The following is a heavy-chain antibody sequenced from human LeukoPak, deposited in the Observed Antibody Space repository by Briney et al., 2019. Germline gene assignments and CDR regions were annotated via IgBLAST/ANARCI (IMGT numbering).Heavy chain of an antibody. Sequence: HPGGSLRLSCAASGFTFSTYAMSWVRQAPGKGLEWVSAISGSGGGTNYADSVRGRFTISRDNSKNTLYLQMNSLRAEDTAVYYCAKDGPYSSSLYYFDYWGQGTLATVSS. V-gene: IGHV3-23*01. CDR2: ISGSGGGT. D-gene: IGHD6-13*01. CDR3: AKDGPYSSSLYYFDY. CDR1: GFTFSTYA. J-gene: IGHJ4*02.